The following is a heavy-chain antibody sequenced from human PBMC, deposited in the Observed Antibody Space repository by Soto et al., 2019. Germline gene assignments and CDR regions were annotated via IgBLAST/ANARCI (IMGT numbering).Heavy chain of an antibody. Sequence: PSKTLSLTCTVSVGSIISSSYYWGWIRQPPGKGLEWIGSIYYSGSTYYNPSLKSRVTISVDTSKNQFSLKLSSVTAADTAVYYCARQGYSSSYYYYGMDVWGQGTTVTVSS. V-gene: IGHV4-39*01. CDR1: VGSIISSSYY. D-gene: IGHD6-6*01. CDR3: ARQGYSSSYYYYGMDV. J-gene: IGHJ6*02. CDR2: IYYSGST.